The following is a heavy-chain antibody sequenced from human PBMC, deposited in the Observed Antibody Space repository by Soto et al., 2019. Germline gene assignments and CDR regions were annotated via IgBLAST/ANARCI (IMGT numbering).Heavy chain of an antibody. Sequence: GGSLRLSCAASGFIFSNYAMHWVRQAPGKGLEWVAVISYDGNNKYYADSVKGRFTISRDNSKNTVYLQMNSLRVEDTAVYYCATFAGNHWGQGTLVTVSS. CDR3: ATFAGNH. CDR1: GFIFSNYA. V-gene: IGHV3-30-3*01. D-gene: IGHD1-26*01. CDR2: ISYDGNNK. J-gene: IGHJ4*02.